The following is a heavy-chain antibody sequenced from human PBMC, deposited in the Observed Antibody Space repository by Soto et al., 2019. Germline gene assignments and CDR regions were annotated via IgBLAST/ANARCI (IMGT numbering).Heavy chain of an antibody. CDR2: ITWNSGKI. J-gene: IGHJ4*01. CDR3: VKDSYADFHRVLSTAEYFFDY. Sequence: PGGSLRLSCTASGFTFDDYAMHWVRQGPGRGLEWVSGITWNSGKIAYADSVKGRFTTARDDDNNSLYLQMNSLRPEDTALYYCVKDSYADFHRVLSTAEYFFDYWGHGTLVTVSS. CDR1: GFTFDDYA. V-gene: IGHV3-9*01. D-gene: IGHD2-15*01.